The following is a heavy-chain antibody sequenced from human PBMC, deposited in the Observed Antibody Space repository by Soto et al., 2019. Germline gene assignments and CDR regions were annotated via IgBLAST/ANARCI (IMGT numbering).Heavy chain of an antibody. D-gene: IGHD3-10*01. Sequence: GGSLRLSCAASGFTFSSYGMHWVRQAPGKGLEWVAVIWYDGSNKYYADSVKGRFTISRDNSKNTLYLQMNSLRAEDTAVYYCARDEGLGVNYYYYGMDVWGQGTTVTVSS. V-gene: IGHV3-33*01. CDR2: IWYDGSNK. CDR3: ARDEGLGVNYYYYGMDV. CDR1: GFTFSSYG. J-gene: IGHJ6*02.